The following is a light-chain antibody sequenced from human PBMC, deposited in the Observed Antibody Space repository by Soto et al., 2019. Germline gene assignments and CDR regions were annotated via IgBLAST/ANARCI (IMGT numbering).Light chain of an antibody. Sequence: TQSPSTLSVPPGERATLSCRASQSVSSNLAWYQQKPGQAPSLLIYGASTRATGTPARFSGSGSGTEFTLTISSLQSEDFAVYYCQQYIRWPLTFGGGTKVDI. V-gene: IGKV3-15*01. CDR2: GAS. J-gene: IGKJ4*01. CDR1: QSVSSN. CDR3: QQYIRWPLT.